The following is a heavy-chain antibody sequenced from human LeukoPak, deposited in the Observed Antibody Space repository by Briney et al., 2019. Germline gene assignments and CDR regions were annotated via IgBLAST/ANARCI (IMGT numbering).Heavy chain of an antibody. J-gene: IGHJ4*02. CDR3: ARGIAAAGLGSH. D-gene: IGHD6-13*01. CDR1: GGSISSGDYY. V-gene: IGHV4-30-4*02. Sequence: SETLSLTCTVSGGSISSGDYYWSWIRQPPGKGLEWIGYIYYSGSTYYNPSLKSRVTISVDTSKNQFSLKLSSVTAADTAVYYCARGIAAAGLGSHWGQGTLVTVSS. CDR2: IYYSGST.